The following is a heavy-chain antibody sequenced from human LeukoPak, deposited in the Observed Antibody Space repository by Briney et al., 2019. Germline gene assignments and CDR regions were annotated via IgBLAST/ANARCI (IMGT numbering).Heavy chain of an antibody. J-gene: IGHJ4*02. V-gene: IGHV3-48*01. Sequence: GGSLRLSCAASGFTFSSYSMNWVCQAPGKGLEWVSYISSSSTTIYYADSVKGRFTISRDNAKNSLYLQMNSLRAEDTAVYHCATDYYDSSGYYTGSYWGQGTLVTVSS. CDR2: ISSSSTTI. CDR1: GFTFSSYS. D-gene: IGHD3-22*01. CDR3: ATDYYDSSGYYTGSY.